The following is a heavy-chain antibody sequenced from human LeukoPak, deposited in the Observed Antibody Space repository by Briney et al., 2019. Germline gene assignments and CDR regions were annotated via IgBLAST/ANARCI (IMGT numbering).Heavy chain of an antibody. CDR3: ARERVVGATSPLDY. CDR1: SGSISSGVYY. CDR2: INHSGST. Sequence: SQTLSLTCPVSSGSISSGVYYWSWIRQPPGKGLEWIGEINHSGSTNYNPSLKSRVTISADTSKNQFSLKLSSVTAADTAVYYCARERVVGATSPLDYWGQGTLVTVSS. V-gene: IGHV4-30-2*01. J-gene: IGHJ4*02. D-gene: IGHD1-26*01.